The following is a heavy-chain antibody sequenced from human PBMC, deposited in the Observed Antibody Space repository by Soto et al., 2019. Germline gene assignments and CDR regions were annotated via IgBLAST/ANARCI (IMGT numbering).Heavy chain of an antibody. D-gene: IGHD1-26*01. V-gene: IGHV1-3*01. CDR1: GYTFTSYT. CDR2: IHAGNGNT. CDR3: ARRIDPDY. J-gene: IGHJ4*02. Sequence: ASVKVSCKASGYTFTSYTVHWVRQAPGQRLEWMGWIHAGNGNTKYSQRFQGRVTITRDTSASTVFMEMSSLTFEDTAVYYCARRIDPDYWGQGTLVTVSS.